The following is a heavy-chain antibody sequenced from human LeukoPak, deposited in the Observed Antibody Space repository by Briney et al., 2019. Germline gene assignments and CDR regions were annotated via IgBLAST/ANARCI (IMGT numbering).Heavy chain of an antibody. Sequence: ASVKVSCKASGYTFTSYGISWVRQAPGQGLEWMGRIIPILGIANYAQKFQGRVTITADKSTSTAYMELSSLRSEDTAVYYCARVGGEARDDAFDIWGQGTMVTVSS. CDR2: IIPILGIA. CDR1: GYTFTSYG. V-gene: IGHV1-69*04. J-gene: IGHJ3*02. D-gene: IGHD2-21*01. CDR3: ARVGGEARDDAFDI.